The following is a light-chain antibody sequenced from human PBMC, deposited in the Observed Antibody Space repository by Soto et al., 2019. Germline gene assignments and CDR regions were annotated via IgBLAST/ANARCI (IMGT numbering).Light chain of an antibody. J-gene: IGLJ2*01. CDR1: SSDVGSYNL. V-gene: IGLV2-23*01. CDR2: EGS. Sequence: QSALTQPASVSGSPGQSITISCTGTSSDVGSYNLVSWYQQHPGKAPKLMIYEGSKRPSGVSNRFSGSKSGNTASLTISGLQAEDEADYYCCSYAGSTSFLVFGGGTKL. CDR3: CSYAGSTSFLV.